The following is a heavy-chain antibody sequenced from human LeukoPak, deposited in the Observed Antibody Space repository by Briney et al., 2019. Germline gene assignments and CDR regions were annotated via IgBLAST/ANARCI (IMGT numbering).Heavy chain of an antibody. CDR2: INPSGGTT. CDR3: ARDRIAVAGGFDY. V-gene: IGHV1-46*01. Sequence: GASVKVSCKPSGYTFTTYYMHWVRQAPGQGLEWMGIINPSGGTTNYAQKFQGRVTMTRDTSISTAYMELSRLRSDDTAVYYCARDRIAVAGGFDYWGQGTLVTVSS. D-gene: IGHD6-19*01. J-gene: IGHJ4*02. CDR1: GYTFTTYY.